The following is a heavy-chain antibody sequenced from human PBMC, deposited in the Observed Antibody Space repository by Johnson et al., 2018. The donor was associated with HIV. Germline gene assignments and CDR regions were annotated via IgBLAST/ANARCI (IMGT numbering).Heavy chain of an antibody. V-gene: IGHV3-11*01. Sequence: QVQLVESGGGLVKPGGSLRLSCAASGFTFRDYYMSWIRKAPGKGLEWVSYISSSGSTFYYADSVKSRFTITRDHAKNSLSLPMHVLEARHPAGLSLARDNAKNSLYLQMNSLRAEDTAVYYCAREQYGGNSNAGDGFDIWGQGTMVTVSS. D-gene: IGHD3-10*01. J-gene: IGHJ3*02. CDR1: GFTFRDYY. CDR2: ISSSGSTF. CDR3: ARDNAKNSLYLQMNSLRAEDTAVYYCAREQYGGNSNAGDGFDI.